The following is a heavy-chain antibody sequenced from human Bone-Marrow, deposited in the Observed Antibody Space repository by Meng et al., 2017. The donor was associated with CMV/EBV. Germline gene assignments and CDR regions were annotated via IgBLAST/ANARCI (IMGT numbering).Heavy chain of an antibody. J-gene: IGHJ6*02. CDR2: IYSGGSSA. D-gene: IGHD2-2*01. CDR3: AKDGPAQLPQFNYYGVDV. V-gene: IGHV3-23*03. Sequence: LSLTCAASGFTFSTYWMHWVRQAPGKGLEWVSVIYSGGSSAYYADSVKGRFTISRDNSKNTLYLQMDSLRAEDTAVYYCAKDGPAQLPQFNYYGVDVWGQGTTVTVSS. CDR1: GFTFSTYW.